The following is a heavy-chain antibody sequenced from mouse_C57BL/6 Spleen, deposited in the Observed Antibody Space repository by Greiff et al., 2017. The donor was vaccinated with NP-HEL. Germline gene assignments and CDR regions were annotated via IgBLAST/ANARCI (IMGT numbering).Heavy chain of an antibody. Sequence: QVQLQQSGPELVKPGASVKISCKASGYAFSSSWMNWVKQRPGKGLEWIGRIYPGDGDTNYNGKFKGKATLTADKSSSTAYMQLSSLTSEDSAVYFCARAYYRPSMDYWGQGTSVTVSS. CDR3: ARAYYRPSMDY. D-gene: IGHD2-12*01. CDR1: GYAFSSSW. V-gene: IGHV1-82*01. J-gene: IGHJ4*01. CDR2: IYPGDGDT.